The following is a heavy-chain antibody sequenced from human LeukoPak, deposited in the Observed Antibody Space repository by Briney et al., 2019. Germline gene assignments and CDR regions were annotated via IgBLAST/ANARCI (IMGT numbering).Heavy chain of an antibody. CDR2: IRSKAYGGTT. D-gene: IGHD3-22*01. V-gene: IGHV3-49*04. CDR3: TVCPTTYYYDSKWPPCS. J-gene: IGHJ5*02. CDR1: GFTFGDYA. Sequence: GGSLRLSCTASGFTFGDYAMSWVRQAPGKGLEWVGFIRSKAYGGTTEYAASVKGRFTISRDDSKSIAYLQMNSLKTEDTAVYYCTVCPTTYYYDSKWPPCSWGQGTLVTVSS.